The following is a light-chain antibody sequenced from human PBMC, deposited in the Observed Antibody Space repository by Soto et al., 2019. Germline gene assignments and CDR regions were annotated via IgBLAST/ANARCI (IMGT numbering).Light chain of an antibody. V-gene: IGKV3-20*01. CDR2: GAS. Sequence: EIVLTQSPGTLSLSPGERATLSCRASQSVTSNYFAWYQQKPGKAPSLLTYGASTRAIGIQDRFSGSGSGTDSTLTISTLEPEDFAVYYCQQYGSSPLTFGQGTKVEVK. CDR1: QSVTSNY. J-gene: IGKJ1*01. CDR3: QQYGSSPLT.